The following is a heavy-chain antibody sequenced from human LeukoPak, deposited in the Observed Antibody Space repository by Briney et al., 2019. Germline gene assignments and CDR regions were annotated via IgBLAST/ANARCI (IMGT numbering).Heavy chain of an antibody. D-gene: IGHD1-26*01. CDR1: GFTFSDYY. CDR2: ISSSSTM. J-gene: IGHJ4*02. Sequence: GGSLRLSCAASGFTFSDYYMSWIRQAPGKGLEWVSIISSSSTMHYADSVKGRFTISRDNAKNSLYLQMNSLRAEDTAVYYCARGSQWELLGSCDCWGQGTLVTVSS. CDR3: ARGSQWELLGSCDC. V-gene: IGHV3-69-1*01.